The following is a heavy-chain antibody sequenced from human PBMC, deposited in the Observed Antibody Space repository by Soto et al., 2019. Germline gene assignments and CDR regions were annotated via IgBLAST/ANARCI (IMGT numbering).Heavy chain of an antibody. D-gene: IGHD3-10*01. CDR3: ARERITMVRGVMYYYYDMDV. V-gene: IGHV1-69*01. CDR1: GGTFSSYA. Sequence: QVQLVQSGAEVKKPGSSVKVSCKASGGTFSSYAISWVRQAPGQGLEWMGGIIPIFGTANYAQKFQGRVTITADESTSTAYMELSSLRSEDTAVYYCARERITMVRGVMYYYYDMDVWGQGTTVTVSS. CDR2: IIPIFGTA. J-gene: IGHJ6*02.